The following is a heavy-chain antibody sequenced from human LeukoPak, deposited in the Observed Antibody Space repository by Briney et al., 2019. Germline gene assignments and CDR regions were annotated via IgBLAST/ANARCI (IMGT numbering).Heavy chain of an antibody. Sequence: PGGSLRLSCVASGFTFSSNWMSWVRQAPGKGLEWVGNIQPDGSEQYPVDSVKGRFTISRDNAKNSLYLQMNSLRAEDTAVYYCAELGITMIGGVWGKGTTVTISS. V-gene: IGHV3-7*01. CDR2: IQPDGSEQ. D-gene: IGHD3-10*02. J-gene: IGHJ6*04. CDR1: GFTFSSNW. CDR3: AELGITMIGGV.